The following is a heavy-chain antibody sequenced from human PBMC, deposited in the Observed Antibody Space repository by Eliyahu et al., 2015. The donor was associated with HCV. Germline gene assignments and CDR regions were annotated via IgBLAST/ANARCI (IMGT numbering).Heavy chain of an antibody. CDR1: GDSFKNYY. J-gene: IGHJ4*02. CDR3: ARVNYYGSESFYNVWYFDY. Sequence: QVQMQESGPGLVKPSETLSLTCAVXGDSFKNYYWSWXRQPPGKGLEWIGYIYASGSTNYNPSLKSRVTISVDTSKNQFSLNLRSVTAADTAVYYCARVNYYGSESFYNVWYFDYWGQGTLVTVSS. CDR2: IYASGST. V-gene: IGHV4-59*01. D-gene: IGHD3-10*01.